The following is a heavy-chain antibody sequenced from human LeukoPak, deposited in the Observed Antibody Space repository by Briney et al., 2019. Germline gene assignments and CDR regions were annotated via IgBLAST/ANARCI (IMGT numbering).Heavy chain of an antibody. CDR2: IYHSGST. CDR3: ARSTFPDSYGFPD. CDR1: GGSISSGGYS. Sequence: SETLSLTCAVSGGSISSGGYSWSWIRQPPGKGLEWIGYIYHSGSTYYNPSLKSRVTISVDRSKNQFSLKLSSVTAADTAVYYCARSTFPDSYGFPDWGQGTLVTVSS. D-gene: IGHD4-17*01. J-gene: IGHJ4*02. V-gene: IGHV4-30-2*01.